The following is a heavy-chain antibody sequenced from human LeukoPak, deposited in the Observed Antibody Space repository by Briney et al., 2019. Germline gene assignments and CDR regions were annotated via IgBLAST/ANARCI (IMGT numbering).Heavy chain of an antibody. CDR2: ISSSSTI. J-gene: IGHJ4*02. V-gene: IGHV3-48*01. Sequence: GGSLRLSCAASGFTFSSYSMNWVRQAPGKGLEWVSYISSSSTIYYADSVKGRFTISRDNAKNSLYLQMNSLRAEDTAVYYCASAEYSSGWNFDYWGQGTLVTVSS. CDR3: ASAEYSSGWNFDY. D-gene: IGHD6-19*01. CDR1: GFTFSSYS.